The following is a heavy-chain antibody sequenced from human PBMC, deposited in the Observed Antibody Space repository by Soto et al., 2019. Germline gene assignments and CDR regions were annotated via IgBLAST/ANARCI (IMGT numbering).Heavy chain of an antibody. CDR1: GGSITSYH. Sequence: SETLSLTCVVSGGSITSYHWSWIRQFPGKGLEWIAYTSYTGNTNYNPSLKSRLIISVDTSKSQFSLTLSSVTAADSAMYFCARQIRYTYGYFPRYIDQWGQGTRVTVSS. D-gene: IGHD5-18*01. CDR2: TSYTGNT. CDR3: ARQIRYTYGYFPRYIDQ. J-gene: IGHJ4*02. V-gene: IGHV4-59*08.